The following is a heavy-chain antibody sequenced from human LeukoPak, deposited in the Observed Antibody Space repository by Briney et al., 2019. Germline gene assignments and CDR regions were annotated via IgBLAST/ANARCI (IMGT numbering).Heavy chain of an antibody. D-gene: IGHD6-13*01. CDR2: IGISGTTM. J-gene: IGHJ4*01. V-gene: IGHV3-48*04. CDR1: GFTFSSYS. CDR3: ASYRSSWYGGDY. Sequence: GGSLRLSCVASGFTFSSYSMNWVRQAPGKGLEWVSYIGISGTTMSYADSAKGRFTISRDDATNSLYLQMNSLRAEDTAVYYCASYRSSWYGGDYWGQGTLVTVSS.